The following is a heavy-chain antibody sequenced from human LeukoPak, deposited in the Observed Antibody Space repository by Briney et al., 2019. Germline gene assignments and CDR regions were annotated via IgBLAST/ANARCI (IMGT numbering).Heavy chain of an antibody. Sequence: KPSETLSLTCTVSGGSISSYYWSWIRQPPGKGPEWIGYIYYSGSTNYNPSLKSRVTISVDTSKNQFSLKLSSVTAADTAVYYCARDRGAFDIWGQGTMVTVSS. J-gene: IGHJ3*02. CDR2: IYYSGST. V-gene: IGHV4-59*01. CDR1: GGSISSYY. CDR3: ARDRGAFDI.